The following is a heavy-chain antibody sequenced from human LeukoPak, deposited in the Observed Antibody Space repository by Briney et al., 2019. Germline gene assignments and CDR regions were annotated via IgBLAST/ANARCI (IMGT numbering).Heavy chain of an antibody. CDR3: AREDYYDSSGPGAFDI. CDR2: ISSSSSTI. J-gene: IGHJ3*02. V-gene: IGHV3-48*01. Sequence: GGSLRLSCAASGFTFSSYSMNWFRQAPGKGLEWVSYISSSSSTIYYADSVKGRFTIYRDNAKNSLYLQMNSLRAEDTAVYYCAREDYYDSSGPGAFDIWGQGTMVTVSS. CDR1: GFTFSSYS. D-gene: IGHD3-22*01.